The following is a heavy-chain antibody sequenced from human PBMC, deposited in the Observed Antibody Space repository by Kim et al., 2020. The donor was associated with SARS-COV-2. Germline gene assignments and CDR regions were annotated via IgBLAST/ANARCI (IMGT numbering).Heavy chain of an antibody. V-gene: IGHV3-9*01. D-gene: IGHD3-22*01. CDR2: ISWNSGSI. CDR3: AKGYYDSSGPFDY. Sequence: GGSLRLSCVASGFTFGDYAMHWVRQAPGKGLEWVSGISWNSGSIGYADSVKGRFTISRDNAKNSLYLQMNSLRAEDTALYYCAKGYYDSSGPFDYWGQGTLVTVSS. J-gene: IGHJ4*02. CDR1: GFTFGDYA.